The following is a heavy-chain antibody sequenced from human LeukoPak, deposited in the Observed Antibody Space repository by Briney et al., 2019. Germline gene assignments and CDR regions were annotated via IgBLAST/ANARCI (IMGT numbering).Heavy chain of an antibody. Sequence: GESLKISCKGSGYSFTSYWIGWVRQMPGKGLEWMGIIYPGDSDTRYSPSFQGQVTISADKSISTAYLQWSSLKASDTAMYYCGILGQWLTTQKGWFDPWGQGTLVTVSS. CDR1: GYSFTSYW. D-gene: IGHD6-19*01. V-gene: IGHV5-51*01. CDR3: GILGQWLTTQKGWFDP. CDR2: IYPGDSDT. J-gene: IGHJ5*02.